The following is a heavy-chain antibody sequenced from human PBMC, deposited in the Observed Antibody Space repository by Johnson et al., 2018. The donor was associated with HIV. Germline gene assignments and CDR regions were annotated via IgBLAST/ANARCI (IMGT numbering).Heavy chain of an antibody. J-gene: IGHJ3*02. CDR2: ISYDGGTT. CDR1: GFTFSSYA. Sequence: QVQLVESGGGVVQPGRSLRLSCAASGFTFSSYAMHWVRQAPGKGLEWVAVISYDGGTTYYADSVKGRFTISRDNSKNTLYLQMNSLRAEDTAVYYCARAVTPFGDWEAFDIWGQGTMVTVSS. CDR3: ARAVTPFGDWEAFDI. D-gene: IGHD3-10*01. V-gene: IGHV3-30-3*01.